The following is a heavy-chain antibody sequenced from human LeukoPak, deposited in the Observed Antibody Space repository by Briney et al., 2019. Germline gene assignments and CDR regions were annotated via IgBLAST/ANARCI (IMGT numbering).Heavy chain of an antibody. J-gene: IGHJ4*02. Sequence: SETLSLTCTVSGGSISSSSYYWGWIRQPPGKGLEWIGSIYYSGSTYYNPSLKSRVTISVDTSKNQFSLRLRFVTAADTAVYYCARGRLGILYPEYYFDYWGQGTLVTVSS. CDR1: GGSISSSSYY. D-gene: IGHD2-15*01. CDR2: IYYSGST. CDR3: ARGRLGILYPEYYFDY. V-gene: IGHV4-39*07.